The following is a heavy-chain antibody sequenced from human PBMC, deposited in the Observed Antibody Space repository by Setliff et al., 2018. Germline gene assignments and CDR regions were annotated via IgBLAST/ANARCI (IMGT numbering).Heavy chain of an antibody. CDR3: SRLVRFCTKTACQRLSGGEF. J-gene: IGHJ4*02. V-gene: IGHV1-18*01. D-gene: IGHD2-8*01. CDR1: GYTFTDFG. Sequence: ASVKVSCKASGYTFTDFGINWVRQAPGQGLEWMGWISPYSGNIYSAQKFQGRVTLTTDTSTSTAYLELRSLGSDDTAVYYCSRLVRFCTKTACQRLSGGEFWGQGTLVTVSS. CDR2: ISPYSGNI.